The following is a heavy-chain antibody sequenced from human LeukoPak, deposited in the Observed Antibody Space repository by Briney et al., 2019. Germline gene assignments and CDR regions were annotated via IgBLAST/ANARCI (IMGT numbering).Heavy chain of an antibody. V-gene: IGHV4-59*01. CDR1: GGSISSYY. Sequence: PSETLSLTCTVSGGSISSYYWSWIRQPPGKGLEWSGYIYYTGSTTYNPSLKSRVTMSVHTSRNELSLRLNSVTAADTAVYYCAREGQEWFHSAFDIWGQGTMVTVSS. J-gene: IGHJ3*02. CDR2: IYYTGST. CDR3: AREGQEWFHSAFDI. D-gene: IGHD3-3*01.